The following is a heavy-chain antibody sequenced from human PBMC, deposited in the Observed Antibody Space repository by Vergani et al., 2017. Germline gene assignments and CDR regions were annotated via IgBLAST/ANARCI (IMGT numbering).Heavy chain of an antibody. CDR3: AIGLGFCSGDSCPNDY. Sequence: QVQLVQSGAEVKKPGSSVKVSCKASGGTFSTYAINWVRQAPGQGLEWMGRIIPMFGTANYAQKFQGRVTFPADESTRTGYMELRSLRSEETAVYYWAIGLGFCSGDSCPNDYWGQGTLVTVSS. J-gene: IGHJ4*02. CDR2: IIPMFGTA. V-gene: IGHV1-69*15. D-gene: IGHD2-15*01. CDR1: GGTFSTYA.